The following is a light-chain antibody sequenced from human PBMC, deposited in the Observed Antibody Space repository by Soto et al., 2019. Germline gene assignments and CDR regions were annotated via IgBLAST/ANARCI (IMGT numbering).Light chain of an antibody. CDR2: GAF. Sequence: IVLTQSPGTLSLSPGERATVSCMASQIVRGEYLAWYQQKRGQPPRLLIYGAFNRAGGIPDRFSGSGFGTDFTLTITRLETEDFAVYYCQQYSASPRTFGPGTKADIK. CDR1: QIVRGEY. V-gene: IGKV3-20*01. CDR3: QQYSASPRT. J-gene: IGKJ1*01.